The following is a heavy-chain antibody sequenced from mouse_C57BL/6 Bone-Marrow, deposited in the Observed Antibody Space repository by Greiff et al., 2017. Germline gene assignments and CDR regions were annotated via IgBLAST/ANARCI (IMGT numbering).Heavy chain of an antibody. CDR2: IDPSDSYT. Sequence: VQLQQPGAELVMPGASVKLSCKASGYTFTSYWMHWVKQRPGQGLEWIGEIDPSDSYTNYNQKFKGKSTLTVDKSSSTAYMQLSSLTSEDSAVYYCATSYYYGYFDYWGQGTTLTAAS. J-gene: IGHJ2*01. CDR3: ATSYYYGYFDY. D-gene: IGHD1-1*01. CDR1: GYTFTSYW. V-gene: IGHV1-69*01.